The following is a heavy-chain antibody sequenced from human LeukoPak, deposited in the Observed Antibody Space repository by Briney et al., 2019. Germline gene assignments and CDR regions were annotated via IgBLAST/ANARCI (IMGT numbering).Heavy chain of an antibody. CDR1: VFPFSDYY. V-gene: IGHV3-53*01. CDR3: ARGSYCSGGSCYPLFDY. CDR2: IYSDGST. J-gene: IGHJ4*02. Sequence: GGSLRLPRAASVFPFSDYYISWIRQAPGKGLEWVSGIYSDGSTYYADSVKGRFTISRDNSKNTLYLQMNSLRAEDTAVYDCARGSYCSGGSCYPLFDYWGQGTLVTVSS. D-gene: IGHD2-15*01.